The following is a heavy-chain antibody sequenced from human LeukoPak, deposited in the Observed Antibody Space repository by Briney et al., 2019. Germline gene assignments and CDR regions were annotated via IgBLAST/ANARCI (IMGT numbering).Heavy chain of an antibody. CDR2: ISWNSGSI. CDR1: GFTFDDYA. J-gene: IGHJ4*02. CDR3: ARDLYRIVVVPHYFDY. Sequence: GGSLRLSCSASGFTFDDYAMHWVRQAPGKGLEWVSGISWNSGSIGYADSVKGRFTISRDNAKNSLYLQMNSLRAEDTAVYYCARDLYRIVVVPHYFDYWGQGTLVTVSS. V-gene: IGHV3-9*01. D-gene: IGHD3-22*01.